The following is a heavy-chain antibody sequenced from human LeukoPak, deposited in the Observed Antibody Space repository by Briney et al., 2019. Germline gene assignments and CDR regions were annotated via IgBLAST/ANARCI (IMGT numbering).Heavy chain of an antibody. CDR1: GYTFTGYY. CDR2: INPNSGGT. Sequence: ASVKVSCKASGYTFTGYYMHWVRQAPGQGLEWMGWINPNSGGTNYAQKFQGRVTMTRDTSISTAYMELSRLRSDDTAVYYCARDSVGVVVADNWFDPWGQGTLVTVSS. V-gene: IGHV1-2*02. J-gene: IGHJ5*02. D-gene: IGHD2-15*01. CDR3: ARDSVGVVVADNWFDP.